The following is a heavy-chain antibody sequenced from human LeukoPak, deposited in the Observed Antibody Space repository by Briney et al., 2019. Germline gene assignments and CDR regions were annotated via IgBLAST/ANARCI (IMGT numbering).Heavy chain of an antibody. Sequence: SEALSLTCTVSGGSISSSSYYWSWIRQPPGEGLEWIGYISYSGRINYNPSLKSRVTLSLDTSKNQFSLTLTSVTAADTAVYYCASGERGYSYGPLDYWGQGTLVTVSS. CDR3: ASGERGYSYGPLDY. J-gene: IGHJ4*02. V-gene: IGHV4-61*01. CDR1: GGSISSSSYY. CDR2: ISYSGRI. D-gene: IGHD5-18*01.